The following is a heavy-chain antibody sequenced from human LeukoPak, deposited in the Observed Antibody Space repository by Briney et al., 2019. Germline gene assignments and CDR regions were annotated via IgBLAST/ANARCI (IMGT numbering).Heavy chain of an antibody. J-gene: IGHJ5*02. CDR3: ARGRVRSSSILYWCDP. CDR2: MNPNSGNT. Sequence: ASVKVSCKASGYTFTSYDINWVRQATGQGLEWMGWMNPNSGNTGYAQKFQGRVTMTRNTSIGTAYMELSSLRSEDTAVYYCARGRVRSSSILYWCDPWGQGTLVTVSS. CDR1: GYTFTSYD. D-gene: IGHD6-6*01. V-gene: IGHV1-8*01.